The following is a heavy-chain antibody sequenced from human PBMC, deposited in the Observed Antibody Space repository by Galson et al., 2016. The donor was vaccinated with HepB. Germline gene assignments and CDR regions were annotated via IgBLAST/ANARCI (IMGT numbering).Heavy chain of an antibody. CDR2: VYYSGST. CDR3: ARRHYSGWYNYFNF. J-gene: IGHJ4*02. V-gene: IGHV4-39*01. CDR1: GGSINIISFY. Sequence: SETLSLTCTVSGGSINIISFYWDWIRQPPGKGLEWIGSVYYSGSTNYNPSLKSRVTISEDTAKNQFSLKLNSVTAADTAVYFCARRHYSGWYNYFNFWGQGTLVTVSS. D-gene: IGHD6-19*01.